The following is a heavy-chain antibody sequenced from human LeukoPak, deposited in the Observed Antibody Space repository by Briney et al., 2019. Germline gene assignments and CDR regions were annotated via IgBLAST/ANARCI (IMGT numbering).Heavy chain of an antibody. CDR1: GGSISSYY. CDR2: HSHSGSA. D-gene: IGHD1/OR15-1a*01. V-gene: IGHV4-39*07. Sequence: SETPSLTCTVSGGSISSYYWGWIRQPPGKGLEWIGTHSHSGSAYYNPSLRSRITMSLDTSENQLSLKLYSVTAADTAIYYCARYQTGTMFAVWGQGTLVTISS. J-gene: IGHJ4*02. CDR3: ARYQTGTMFAV.